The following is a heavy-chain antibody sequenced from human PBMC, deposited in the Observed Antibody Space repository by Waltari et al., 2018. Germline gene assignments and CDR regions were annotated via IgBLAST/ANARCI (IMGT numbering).Heavy chain of an antibody. J-gene: IGHJ4*02. D-gene: IGHD1-7*01. CDR2: IRGSGSSK. CDR1: GFTFGDSY. CDR3: ARGNNWNYGPKYYFDY. V-gene: IGHV3-11*04. Sequence: QVQLVESGGGLVKPGGSLGLSCVASGFTFGDSYMSWIRQAPGKGLEWVSHIRGSGSSKYYADSVKGRFTISRDNAKNSLYLQMNSLRAEDTGVYYCARGNNWNYGPKYYFDYWGQGSLVTVSS.